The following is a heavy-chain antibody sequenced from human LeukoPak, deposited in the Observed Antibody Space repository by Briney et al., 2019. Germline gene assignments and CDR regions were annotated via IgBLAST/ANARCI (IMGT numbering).Heavy chain of an antibody. D-gene: IGHD3-3*01. Sequence: SETLSLTCAVYGGSFSGYYWSWIRQPPGKGLEWIGEINHSGSTNYNPSLKSRVTISVDTSKNQFSLKLSSVTAADTAVYYCASASGYDFWSGYDAFDIWGQGTMVTVSS. V-gene: IGHV4-34*01. CDR3: ASASGYDFWSGYDAFDI. CDR2: INHSGST. CDR1: GGSFSGYY. J-gene: IGHJ3*02.